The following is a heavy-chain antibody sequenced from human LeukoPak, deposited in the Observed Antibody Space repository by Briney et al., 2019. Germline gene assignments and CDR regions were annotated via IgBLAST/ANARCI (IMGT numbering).Heavy chain of an antibody. J-gene: IGHJ4*02. D-gene: IGHD3-22*01. CDR2: INPNSGGT. Sequence: ASVKASCKASGYTFTGYYMHWVRQAPGQGLEWMGWINPNSGGTNYAQKFQGRVTMTRDTSISTAYMELSRLRSDDTAVYYCARVDYYDSSGYYGFDYWGQGTLVTVSS. V-gene: IGHV1-2*02. CDR3: ARVDYYDSSGYYGFDY. CDR1: GYTFTGYY.